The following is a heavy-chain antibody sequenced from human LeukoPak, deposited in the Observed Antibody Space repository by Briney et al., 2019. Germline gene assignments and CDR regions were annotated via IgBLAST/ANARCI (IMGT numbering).Heavy chain of an antibody. CDR2: IYYSGST. V-gene: IGHV4-59*01. Sequence: SETLSLTCTVSGGSISSYYWSWIRQPPGKGLEWIGHIYYSGSTNYNPSLKSRVTISVDTSKNPFSLKLSSVTAADTAVYYCARDKEGYCTKGVCYHTSGYSYELWGQGTLVTVSS. CDR1: GGSISSYY. CDR3: ARDKEGYCTKGVCYHTSGYSYEL. D-gene: IGHD2-8*01. J-gene: IGHJ4*02.